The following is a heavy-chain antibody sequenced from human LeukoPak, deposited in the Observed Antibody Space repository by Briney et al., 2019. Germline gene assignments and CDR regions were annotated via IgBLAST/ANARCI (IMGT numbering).Heavy chain of an antibody. CDR2: INPNSGGT. CDR3: AREEGSGCYDS. D-gene: IGHD6-19*01. V-gene: IGHV1-2*02. J-gene: IGHJ4*02. CDR1: GYTFTGYY. Sequence: ASVKVSCKASGYTFTGYYMHWVRQAPGQGLEWMGWINPNSGGTNYAQKFQGRVTMTRDTYITTAYMELSRLRSDDTAVYYCAREEGSGCYDSWGQGTRLTVSS.